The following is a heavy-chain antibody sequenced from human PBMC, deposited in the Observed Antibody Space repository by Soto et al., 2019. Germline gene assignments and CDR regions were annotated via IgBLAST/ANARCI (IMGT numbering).Heavy chain of an antibody. J-gene: IGHJ4*02. CDR2: IYYSGST. Sequence: SLTCTVSGGSISSYYWSWIRQPPGKGLEWIGYIYYSGSTNYNPSLKSRVTISVDTSKNQFSLKLSSVTAADTAVYYCARHMDIPLGPFTSFDYWGQGTLVTVSS. CDR1: GGSISSYY. V-gene: IGHV4-59*08. CDR3: ARHMDIPLGPFTSFDY. D-gene: IGHD2-2*03.